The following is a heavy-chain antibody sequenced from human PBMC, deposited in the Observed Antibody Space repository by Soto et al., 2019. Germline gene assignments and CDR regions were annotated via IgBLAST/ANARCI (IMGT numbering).Heavy chain of an antibody. D-gene: IGHD3-22*01. CDR2: ISSSGSTI. CDR1: GFTFSDYY. CDR3: ARDRAMIVVDPDAFDI. J-gene: IGHJ3*02. V-gene: IGHV3-11*01. Sequence: GGSLRLSCAASGFTFSDYYMSWIRQAPGKGLEWVSYISSSGSTIYYADSVKGRFTISRDNAKNSLYLQMNSLRAEDTAVYYCARDRAMIVVDPDAFDIWGQGTMVTVSS.